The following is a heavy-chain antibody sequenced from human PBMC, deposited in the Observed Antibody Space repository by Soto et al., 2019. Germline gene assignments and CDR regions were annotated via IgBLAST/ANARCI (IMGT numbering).Heavy chain of an antibody. CDR2: ISPFNGNT. CDR1: GYPFTHYG. Sequence: ASVKVSCKSSGYPFTHYGITWVRQAPGQGLEWMGWISPFNGNTNYGQTLQGRVTLTTDTSTSTVYMELRSLRSDDPAVYYCAKDQSFDRSYYYGIDVWGQWTTVTVSS. J-gene: IGHJ6*02. D-gene: IGHD3-10*01. V-gene: IGHV1-18*01. CDR3: AKDQSFDRSYYYGIDV.